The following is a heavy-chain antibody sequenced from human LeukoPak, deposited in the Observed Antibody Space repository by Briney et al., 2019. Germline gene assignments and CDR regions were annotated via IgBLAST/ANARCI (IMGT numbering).Heavy chain of an antibody. CDR2: FDPEDGET. D-gene: IGHD3-16*02. Sequence: ASVKVSCKVCGYTLTELSMHWVRQAPGKGLEWMGGFDPEDGETIYAQKFQGRVTMTEDTSTDTAYMELSSLRSEDTAVYYCATEIGSGLRLGELSLNFDYWGQGTLVTVSS. V-gene: IGHV1-24*01. CDR1: GYTLTELS. CDR3: ATEIGSGLRLGELSLNFDY. J-gene: IGHJ4*02.